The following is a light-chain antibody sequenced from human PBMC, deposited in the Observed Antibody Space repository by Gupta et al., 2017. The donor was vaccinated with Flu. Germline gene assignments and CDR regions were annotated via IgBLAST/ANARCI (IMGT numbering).Light chain of an antibody. CDR2: DAS. CDR1: QSVSSY. J-gene: IGKJ5*01. V-gene: IGKV3-11*01. CDR3: QQRSNWPPLIT. Sequence: ERATLSCRASQSVSSYLAWYQQKPGQAPRLLIYDASNRATGIPARFSGSGSGTDFTLTISSLEPEDFAVYYCQQRSNWPPLITFGQGTRLEIK.